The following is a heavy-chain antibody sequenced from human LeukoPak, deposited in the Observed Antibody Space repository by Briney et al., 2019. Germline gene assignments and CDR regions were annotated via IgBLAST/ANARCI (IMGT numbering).Heavy chain of an antibody. CDR1: GYSISSGYY. J-gene: IGHJ4*02. CDR2: IYYSGRT. D-gene: IGHD5-18*01. CDR3: ASGYSYDLFDY. V-gene: IGHV4-38-2*02. Sequence: SETLSLTCTVSGYSISSGYYWGWIRQPPGKGLEWIGSIYYSGRTYYNPSLKSRVTISVDTSKNQFSLKLSSVTAADTAVYYCASGYSYDLFDYWGQGTLVTVSS.